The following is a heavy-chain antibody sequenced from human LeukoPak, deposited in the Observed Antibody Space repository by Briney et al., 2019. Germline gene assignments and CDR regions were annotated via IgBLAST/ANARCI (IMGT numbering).Heavy chain of an antibody. J-gene: IGHJ4*02. Sequence: PSETLSLTCTVSGGSISSYYWSWIRHPPGKGLEWIGYTYYSGSTNYNPSLKSRVTISVDTSKNQFSLKLNSVTAADTAVYYCASSIAVARFDYWGQGTLVTVSS. CDR2: TYYSGST. V-gene: IGHV4-59*01. D-gene: IGHD6-19*01. CDR1: GGSISSYY. CDR3: ASSIAVARFDY.